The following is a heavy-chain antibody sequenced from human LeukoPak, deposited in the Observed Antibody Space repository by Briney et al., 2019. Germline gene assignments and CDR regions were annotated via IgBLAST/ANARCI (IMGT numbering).Heavy chain of an antibody. D-gene: IGHD2-2*01. CDR2: IYYTGST. CDR3: ARVYQSAEYYFDY. V-gene: IGHV4-59*01. J-gene: IGHJ4*02. Sequence: SETLSLTCTVSGGSIDSYYWSWVRQPPGKGLEWIGYIYYTGSTEYHPSLKSRVTISLDASKNQFSLKLTSVTAADTAVYYCARVYQSAEYYFDYWGQGNLVSVSS. CDR1: GGSIDSYY.